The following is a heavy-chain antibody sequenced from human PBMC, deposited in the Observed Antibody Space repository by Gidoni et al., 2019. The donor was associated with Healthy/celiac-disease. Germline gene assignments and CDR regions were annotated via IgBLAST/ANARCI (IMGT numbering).Heavy chain of an antibody. V-gene: IGHV3-21*01. CDR2: ISSSSSYI. D-gene: IGHD1-26*01. CDR3: ARGPAEWELPPALFAGVSY. CDR1: GFTFSSYS. J-gene: IGHJ4*02. Sequence: EVQLVESGGGLVKPGGSLRLSCAASGFTFSSYSLNWVRQAPGKGLEWVSSISSSSSYIYYADSVKGRFTISRDNAKNSLYLQMNSLRAEDTAVYYCARGPAEWELPPALFAGVSYWGQGTLVTVSS.